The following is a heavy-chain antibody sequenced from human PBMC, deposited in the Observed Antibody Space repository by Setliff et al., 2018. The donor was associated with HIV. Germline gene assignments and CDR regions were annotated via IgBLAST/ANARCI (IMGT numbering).Heavy chain of an antibody. Sequence: ASVKVSCKASGYTFTNYAIHWVRQAPGQRREWMGWINAGNGDTKYSKKLHGRVTITTDTSASTAYMELNSLSSEDTAVYYCARHQAPYYCSSGYNPNWYFDLWCRGTLVTVSS. CDR1: GYTFTNYA. CDR3: ARHQAPYYCSSGYNPNWYFDL. CDR2: INAGNGDT. V-gene: IGHV1-3*01. D-gene: IGHD3-22*01. J-gene: IGHJ2*01.